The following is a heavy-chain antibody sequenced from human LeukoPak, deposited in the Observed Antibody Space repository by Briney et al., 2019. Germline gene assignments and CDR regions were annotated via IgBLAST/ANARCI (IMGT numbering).Heavy chain of an antibody. D-gene: IGHD2-2*01. V-gene: IGHV4-34*01. Sequence: PSETLSLTCAVYGGSFGGYYWSWIRQPPGKGLEWIGEINHSGSTNYNPSLKSRVNISVDTSKKQFSLKLSSVTAADTAVYYCARGPYCSSTSCLIAAAANWFDPWGQGTLVTVSS. CDR3: ARGPYCSSTSCLIAAAANWFDP. J-gene: IGHJ5*02. CDR1: GGSFGGYY. CDR2: INHSGST.